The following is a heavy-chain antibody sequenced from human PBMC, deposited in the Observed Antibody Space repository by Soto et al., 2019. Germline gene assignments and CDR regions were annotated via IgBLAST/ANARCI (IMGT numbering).Heavy chain of an antibody. CDR2: IIPIFGTA. D-gene: IGHD4-17*01. V-gene: IGHV1-69*01. J-gene: IGHJ6*02. CDR3: ARVYGNYYGMDV. CDR1: GGTFSSYA. Sequence: QVQLVQSGAEVKTPGSSVKVSCKASGGTFSSYAISWVRQAPGQGLELMGGIIPIFGTANYAQKFQVRVKITADDSTSTAYMELSSLRSEDTAVYYCARVYGNYYGMDVWGQGTTVTVSS.